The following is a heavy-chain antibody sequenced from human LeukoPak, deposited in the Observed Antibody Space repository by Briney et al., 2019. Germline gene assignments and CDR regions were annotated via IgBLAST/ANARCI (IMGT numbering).Heavy chain of an antibody. CDR2: IRYGVSNK. D-gene: IGHD3-3*01. CDR1: GFTFSSYG. Sequence: GGAPRLSCAASGFTFSSYGMYCVCHAPGKGLEWVAFIRYGVSNKYYADSVRGRVTISRDNSKNTLYLQMNSLRAEDTAVYYCAKDLVGGNYAYWGQGTLVTVSS. J-gene: IGHJ4*02. V-gene: IGHV3-30*02. CDR3: AKDLVGGNYAY.